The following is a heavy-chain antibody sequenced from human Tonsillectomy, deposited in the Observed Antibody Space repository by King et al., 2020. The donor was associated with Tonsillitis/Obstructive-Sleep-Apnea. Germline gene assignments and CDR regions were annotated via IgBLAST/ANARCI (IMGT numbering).Heavy chain of an antibody. CDR2: INTNTGNP. CDR1: GYTFTNYA. D-gene: IGHD3-16*01. Sequence: MQLVQSGSELKKPGASVKVSYQASGYTFTNYAINWVRQAPGQGLEWMGWINTNTGNPTYAQGFTGRFVFSLDTSVNTAYLQISSLKAEDTAVYYCAGGLRLLDYWGQGTLVTVSS. V-gene: IGHV7-4-1*02. CDR3: AGGLRLLDY. J-gene: IGHJ4*02.